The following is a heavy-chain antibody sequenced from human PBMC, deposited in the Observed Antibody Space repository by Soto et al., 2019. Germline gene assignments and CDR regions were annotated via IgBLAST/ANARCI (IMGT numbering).Heavy chain of an antibody. CDR3: AREGIAAAGTGGMDV. CDR2: IYSGGST. D-gene: IGHD6-13*01. V-gene: IGHV3-53*01. J-gene: IGHJ6*02. CDR1: GFTVSSNY. Sequence: EVLLVESGGGLIQPGGSLRLSCAASGFTVSSNYMSWVRQAPGKGLEWVSVIYSGGSTYYADSVKGRFTISRDNSKNTLYLQMNSLRAEDTAVYYCAREGIAAAGTGGMDVWGQGTTVTVSS.